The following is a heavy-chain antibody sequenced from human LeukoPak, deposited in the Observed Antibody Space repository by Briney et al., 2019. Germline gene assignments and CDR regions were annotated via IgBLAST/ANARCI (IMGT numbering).Heavy chain of an antibody. J-gene: IGHJ4*02. D-gene: IGHD4/OR15-4a*01. V-gene: IGHV3-48*03. CDR2: ISSSGSTI. Sequence: GSLSLSCAASGFTFSSYEMNWVRQAPGKGLEWVSYISSSGSTIYYADSVKGRFTISRDNAKDSLYLQMNSLRAEDTAVYYCARRAGAYSHPYDYWGQGTLVTVSS. CDR3: ARRAGAYSHPYDY. CDR1: GFTFSSYE.